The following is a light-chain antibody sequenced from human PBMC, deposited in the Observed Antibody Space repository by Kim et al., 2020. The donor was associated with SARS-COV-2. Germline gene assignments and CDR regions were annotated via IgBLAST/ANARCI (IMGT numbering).Light chain of an antibody. V-gene: IGKV3-20*01. Sequence: SPEERATLSCRASQSVSSSYLAWYQQKPGQAPRLLIYGASSRATGIPDRFSGSGSGTDFTLTISSLEPEDFAVYYCQQYGSSRWTFGQGTKVDIK. CDR1: QSVSSSY. CDR2: GAS. J-gene: IGKJ1*01. CDR3: QQYGSSRWT.